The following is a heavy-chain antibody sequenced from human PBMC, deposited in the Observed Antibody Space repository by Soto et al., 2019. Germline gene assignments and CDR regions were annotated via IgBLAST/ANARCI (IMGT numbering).Heavy chain of an antibody. D-gene: IGHD2-15*01. Sequence: ASVKVSCKASGYIFTSYSLHWVRQAPGQGLEWMGVVNPSAGSTNYAQKFQGRITMTRDTATSTAYMDLSSLTSDDTAVYYCACEKNYSDGIGYSEYFDRWGQGTLVTVSS. CDR1: GYIFTSYS. CDR3: ACEKNYSDGIGYSEYFDR. J-gene: IGHJ1*01. V-gene: IGHV1-46*01. CDR2: VNPSAGST.